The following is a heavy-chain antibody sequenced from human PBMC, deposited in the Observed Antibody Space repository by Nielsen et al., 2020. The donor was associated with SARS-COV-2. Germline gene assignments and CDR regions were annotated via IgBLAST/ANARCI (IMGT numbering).Heavy chain of an antibody. Sequence: ASVKVSCKASGYSFTNKYMHWVRQVPGQGLEWMGIINPIGGSTNYAPKFQGRVTMTSDTSTSTVYMELSSLRSEDTAVYFCARDSARGFWSGHSNSLDPWGQGTLVTVSS. CDR2: INPIGGST. V-gene: IGHV1-46*01. CDR1: GYSFTNKY. D-gene: IGHD3-3*01. CDR3: ARDSARGFWSGHSNSLDP. J-gene: IGHJ5*02.